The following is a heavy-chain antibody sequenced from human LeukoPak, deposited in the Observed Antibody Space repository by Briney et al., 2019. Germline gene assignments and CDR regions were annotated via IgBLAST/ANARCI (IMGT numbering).Heavy chain of an antibody. J-gene: IGHJ4*02. V-gene: IGHV1-8*03. D-gene: IGHD6-13*01. CDR3: ARGAYSSDY. CDR1: GYTLTSYE. CDR2: MNPISGNT. Sequence: ASVKVSCKPSGYTLTSYEINRVRQATGQRLEWMGWMNPISGNTGYAQKFQRRVTITRNTSISTAYMELRSRRCEEMAVYYCARGAYSSDYWGEGTLVTVSS.